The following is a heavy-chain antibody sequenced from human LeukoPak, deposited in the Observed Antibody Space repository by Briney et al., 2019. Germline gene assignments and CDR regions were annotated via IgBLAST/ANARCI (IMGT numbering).Heavy chain of an antibody. CDR2: IYYSGST. CDR3: ARQKQQLGWFDP. Sequence: PSQTLSLTCTVSGGSISSGGYYWSWIRQPPGKGLEWIGYIYYSGSTNYNPSLKSRVTISVDTSKNQFSLKLSSVTAADTAVYYCARQKQQLGWFDPWGQGTLVTVSS. D-gene: IGHD6-13*01. J-gene: IGHJ5*02. CDR1: GGSISSGGYY. V-gene: IGHV4-61*08.